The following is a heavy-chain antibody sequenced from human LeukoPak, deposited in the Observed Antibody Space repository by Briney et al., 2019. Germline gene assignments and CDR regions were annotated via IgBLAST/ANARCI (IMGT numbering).Heavy chain of an antibody. CDR1: GYTFTGYY. CDR2: INPNSGGT. D-gene: IGHD3-3*01. V-gene: IGHV1-2*06. Sequence: GASVEVSCKASGYTFTGYYMHWVRQAPGQGLEWMGRINPNSGGTNYAQKFQGRVTMTRDTSISTAYMELSRLRSDDTAVYYCARDNSRAGVLPFLEWPSNFDYAGQGTLVTVSS. J-gene: IGHJ4*02. CDR3: ARDNSRAGVLPFLEWPSNFDY.